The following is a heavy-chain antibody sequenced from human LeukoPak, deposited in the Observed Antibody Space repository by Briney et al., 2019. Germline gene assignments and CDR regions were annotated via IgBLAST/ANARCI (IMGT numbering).Heavy chain of an antibody. CDR1: GGSISSSSYY. CDR3: ARHRLFEGYYSDYFDY. Sequence: PSETLSLTCTVSGGSISSSSYYWGWIRQPPGTGLEWIGSIYYSGSTYYNPSLKSRVTISVDTSKNQFSLKLSSVTAADTAVYYCARHRLFEGYYSDYFDYWGQGTLVTVSS. D-gene: IGHD3-22*01. V-gene: IGHV4-39*01. CDR2: IYYSGST. J-gene: IGHJ4*02.